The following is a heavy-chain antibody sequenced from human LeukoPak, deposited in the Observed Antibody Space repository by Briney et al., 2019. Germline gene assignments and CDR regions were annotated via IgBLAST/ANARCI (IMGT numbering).Heavy chain of an antibody. J-gene: IGHJ4*02. Sequence: PSETLSLTCTVSGGSISSSSYYWGWIRQPPGKGLEWIGEINHSGSTNYSPSLKSRVTISVDTSKNQFSLKLSSVTAADTAVYYCARDAVVVPAAILTGYFDYWGQGTLVTVSS. CDR2: INHSGST. CDR1: GGSISSSSYY. CDR3: ARDAVVVPAAILTGYFDY. D-gene: IGHD2-2*02. V-gene: IGHV4-39*07.